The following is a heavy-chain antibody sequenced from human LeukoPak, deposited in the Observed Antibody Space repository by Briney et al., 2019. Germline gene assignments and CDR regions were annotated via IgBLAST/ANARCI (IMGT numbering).Heavy chain of an antibody. CDR3: ARGRGAYYFYMDV. CDR1: GFTVSSTY. V-gene: IGHV3-53*01. J-gene: IGHJ6*03. D-gene: IGHD3-16*01. CDR2: IYSGGST. Sequence: QPGGSLRLSCAASGFTVSSTYMSWVRQAPGKGLEWVAVIYSGGSTYYSDSVKGRFTISRDNSKNTLFLQMNSLRAEHTAVYYCARGRGAYYFYMDVWGKGTTVTVSS.